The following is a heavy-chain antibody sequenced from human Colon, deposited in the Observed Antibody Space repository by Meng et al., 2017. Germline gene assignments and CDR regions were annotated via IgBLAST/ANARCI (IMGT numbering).Heavy chain of an antibody. CDR2: VHHSGGT. V-gene: IGHV4-4*02. Sequence: QVQLPGSGPVLVRPSETLSLTCAVSGASISSTYWWSWVRQPPGKGLEWIGEVHHSGGTNYNPSLKSRVTISVDESNNQYSLSLTSVTAADTAIYYCGRNGAYSIDPWGRGTLVTVSS. CDR3: GRNGAYSIDP. CDR1: GASISSTYW. J-gene: IGHJ5*02. D-gene: IGHD2-15*01.